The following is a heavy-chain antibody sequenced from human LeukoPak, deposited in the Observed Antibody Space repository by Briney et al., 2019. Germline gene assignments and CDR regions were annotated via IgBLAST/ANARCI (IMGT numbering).Heavy chain of an antibody. CDR1: GGTFSSYA. CDR3: ARDRPPYYYDSSGYQYNWFDP. J-gene: IGHJ5*02. D-gene: IGHD3-22*01. V-gene: IGHV1-69*13. CDR2: IIPIFGTA. Sequence: GASVKVSCKASGGTFSSYAISWVRQAPGRGLEWMGGIIPIFGTANYAQKFQGRVTITADESASTAYMELSSLRSEDTAVYYCARDRPPYYYDSSGYQYNWFDPWGQGTLVTVSS.